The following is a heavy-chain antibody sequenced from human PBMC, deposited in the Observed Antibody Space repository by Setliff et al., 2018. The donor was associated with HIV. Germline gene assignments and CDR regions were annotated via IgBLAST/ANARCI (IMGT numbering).Heavy chain of an antibody. CDR1: GYIFTDYA. CDR2: ISGSGDT. CDR3: ARARYYDSSGYNFDY. Sequence: ASVKVSCKTSGYIFTDYAIHWVRQAPGERLEWMGWISGSGDTKYSQKFQGRVTITRDTSTSTAYMELSSLRSEDTAVYYCARARYYDSSGYNFDYWGQGTLVTVSS. D-gene: IGHD3-22*01. V-gene: IGHV1-3*01. J-gene: IGHJ4*02.